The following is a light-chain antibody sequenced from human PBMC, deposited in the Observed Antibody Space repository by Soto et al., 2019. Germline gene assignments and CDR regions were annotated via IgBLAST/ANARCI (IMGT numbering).Light chain of an antibody. V-gene: IGKV3-20*01. CDR2: GAA. J-gene: IGKJ2*01. Sequence: EIVLTQSPGTLSLSPGERATLSCSASQSVSSSYLAWYQQKPGQAPRLLIYGAASRATGIQDRFSGSGSGTDFTHTITRLKPEDFAVYYCQQYGSSPMYTFGPGTKLEIK. CDR3: QQYGSSPMYT. CDR1: QSVSSSY.